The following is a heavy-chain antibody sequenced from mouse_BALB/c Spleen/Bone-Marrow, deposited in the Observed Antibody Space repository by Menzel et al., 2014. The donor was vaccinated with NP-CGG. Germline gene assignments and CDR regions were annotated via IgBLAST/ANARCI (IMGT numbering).Heavy chain of an antibody. V-gene: IGHV1S127*01. J-gene: IGHJ4*01. Sequence: QVQLQRSGAELVKPGASVKMSCKASGYTFTSYWMHWVRQRPGQGLEWIGVIDPSDSYTSYIQKFKGKATLTVDTSSSTAYMQLSSLTSEDSAVYYCTRDAMDYWGQGTSVTVSS. CDR1: GYTFTSYW. CDR3: TRDAMDY. CDR2: IDPSDSYT.